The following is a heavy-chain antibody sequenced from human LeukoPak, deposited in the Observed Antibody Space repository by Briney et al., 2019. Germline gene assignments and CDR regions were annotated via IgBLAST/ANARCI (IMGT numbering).Heavy chain of an antibody. D-gene: IGHD2-2*01. CDR1: GGSVSISSYY. J-gene: IGHJ4*02. Sequence: SETLSLTCTVSGGSVSISSYYWGWIRQPPGKGLEWIGSIYYSGSTYYNPSLKSRVTISVDTSKNQFSLKLSSVTAADTAVYYCARRGLVPAAIPSFIDYWGQGTLVTVSS. CDR2: IYYSGST. CDR3: ARRGLVPAAIPSFIDY. V-gene: IGHV4-39*01.